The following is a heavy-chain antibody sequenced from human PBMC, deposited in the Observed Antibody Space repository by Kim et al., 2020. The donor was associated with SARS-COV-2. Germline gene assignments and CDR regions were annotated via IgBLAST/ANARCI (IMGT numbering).Heavy chain of an antibody. CDR1: GFTFDDYA. V-gene: IGHV3-9*01. Sequence: GGSLRLSCAASGFTFDDYAMHWVRQAPGKGLEWVSGISWNSGSIGYADSVKGRFTISRDNAKNSLYLQMNSLRAEDTALYYCAKGRGQWLVRAVDYWGQGTLVTVSS. CDR3: AKGRGQWLVRAVDY. J-gene: IGHJ4*02. D-gene: IGHD6-19*01. CDR2: ISWNSGSI.